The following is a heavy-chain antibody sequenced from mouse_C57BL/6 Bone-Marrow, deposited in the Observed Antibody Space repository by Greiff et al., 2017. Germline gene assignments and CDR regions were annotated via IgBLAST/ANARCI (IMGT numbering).Heavy chain of an antibody. CDR1: GYTFTSYG. D-gene: IGHD1-1*01. J-gene: IGHJ3*01. CDR3: ARYYYGSTPFAY. V-gene: IGHV1-81*01. Sequence: VQLQQSGAELARPGASVKLSCKASGYTFTSYGISWVKQRTGQGLEWIGEIYPRSGNTYYNEKFKGKATLTADKSSSTAYMKLRTLTSEDSSFYFCARYYYGSTPFAYWGKGTMVTVSA. CDR2: IYPRSGNT.